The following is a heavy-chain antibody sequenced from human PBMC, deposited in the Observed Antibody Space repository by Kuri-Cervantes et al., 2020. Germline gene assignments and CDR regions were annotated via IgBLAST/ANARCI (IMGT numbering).Heavy chain of an antibody. CDR3: ARAAYSSSSHTDY. CDR2: IWYDGSNK. J-gene: IGHJ4*02. V-gene: IGHV3-33*08. D-gene: IGHD6-6*01. Sequence: GGSLRLSCAASGFTFSSYSMNWVRQAPGKGLEWVALIWYDGSNKGYADSVKSQITISRDNFQNTLYLQMNSLIADDTGVYYCARAAYSSSSHTDYWGQGTLVTVSS. CDR1: GFTFSSYS.